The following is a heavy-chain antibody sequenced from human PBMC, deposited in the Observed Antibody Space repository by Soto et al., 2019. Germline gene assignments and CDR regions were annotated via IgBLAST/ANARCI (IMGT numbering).Heavy chain of an antibody. D-gene: IGHD6-19*01. CDR1: GGSISSYY. V-gene: IGHV4-59*01. J-gene: IGHJ4*02. CDR2: IYYSGST. Sequence: SETLSLTCTVSGGSISSYYWSWIRQPPGKGLEWIGYIYYSGSTNYNPSLKSRVTISVDTSKNQFSLKLSSVTAADTAVYYRARDLGSSGAYWGQGTLVTVSS. CDR3: ARDLGSSGAY.